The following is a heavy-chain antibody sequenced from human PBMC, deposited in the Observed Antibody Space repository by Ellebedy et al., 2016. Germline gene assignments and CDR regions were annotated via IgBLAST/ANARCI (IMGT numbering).Heavy chain of an antibody. Sequence: GESLKISCAASGFTFSIYAVSWVRQAPGKGLEWVAILSYDGSEKYYADSVKGRFTISRDNSENTLYLQMNSLRAEDTALYYCARDFDTAMGLDFWGQGTLVTVSS. V-gene: IGHV3-30*03. CDR3: ARDFDTAMGLDF. D-gene: IGHD5-18*01. J-gene: IGHJ4*02. CDR2: LSYDGSEK. CDR1: GFTFSIYA.